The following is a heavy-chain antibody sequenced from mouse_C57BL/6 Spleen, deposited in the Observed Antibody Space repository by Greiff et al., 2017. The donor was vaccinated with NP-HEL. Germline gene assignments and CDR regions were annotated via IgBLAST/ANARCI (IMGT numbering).Heavy chain of an antibody. CDR2: INPSSGYT. J-gene: IGHJ4*01. CDR3: ARSNRDYAMDY. CDR1: GYTFTSYT. V-gene: IGHV1-4*01. Sequence: VQLQQSGAELARPGASVKMSCKASGYTFTSYTMHWVKQRPGQGLEWIGYINPSSGYTKYNQKFKDKATLTADKSSSTAYMQLSSLTSEDSAVYYCARSNRDYAMDYWGQGTSVTVSS.